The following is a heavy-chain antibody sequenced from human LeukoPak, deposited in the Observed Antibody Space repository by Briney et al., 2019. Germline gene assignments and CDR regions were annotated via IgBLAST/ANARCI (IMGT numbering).Heavy chain of an antibody. Sequence: ASVKVSCKASGYTFTSYGISWVRQAPGQGLEWMGWISAYNGNTNYAQKLQGRVTMTTDTSTSTAYVELRSLRSDDTAVYYCARDPTGTTLADYYYHGMDVWGQGTTVTVSS. D-gene: IGHD1-1*01. V-gene: IGHV1-18*01. J-gene: IGHJ6*02. CDR2: ISAYNGNT. CDR3: ARDPTGTTLADYYYHGMDV. CDR1: GYTFTSYG.